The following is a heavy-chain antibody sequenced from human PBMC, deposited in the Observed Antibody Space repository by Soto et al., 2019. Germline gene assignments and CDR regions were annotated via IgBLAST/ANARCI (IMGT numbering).Heavy chain of an antibody. V-gene: IGHV3-64*01. CDR1: GFTFSSYA. CDR2: ISSNGGST. J-gene: IGHJ4*02. CDR3: AREGGSYYFDY. Sequence: EVQLVESGGGLVQPGGSLRLSCAASGFTFSSYAMHWVRQAPGKGLEYVSAISSNGGSTYDANSVKGRFTISRDNSKNTLYLQMGSLRAEDMAVYYCAREGGSYYFDYWCQGTLVTVSS. D-gene: IGHD1-26*01.